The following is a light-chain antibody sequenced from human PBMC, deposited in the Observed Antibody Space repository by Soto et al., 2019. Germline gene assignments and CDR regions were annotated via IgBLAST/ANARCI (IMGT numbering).Light chain of an antibody. V-gene: IGKV3-15*01. CDR1: QSVSSN. CDR3: QQYNNWPKT. Sequence: EIVMTQSPATLSVSPGERATLSCRASQSVSSNLAWYQQKPGQAPRLLIYGASTWASGIPARFSGSGSGTDFTLTISSLQSEDFAVYYCQQYNNWPKTFGQGTKVDIK. J-gene: IGKJ1*01. CDR2: GAS.